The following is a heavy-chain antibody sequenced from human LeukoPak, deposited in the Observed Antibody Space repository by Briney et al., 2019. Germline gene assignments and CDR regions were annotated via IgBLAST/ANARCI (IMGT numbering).Heavy chain of an antibody. CDR1: GGTFSSYA. J-gene: IGHJ3*02. CDR3: ARSPGSYCSSTSCYRFIGAFDI. V-gene: IGHV1-69*13. CDR2: IIPIFGTA. D-gene: IGHD2-2*02. Sequence: SVKVSCKASGGTFSSYAISWVRQAPGQGLEWMGGIIPIFGTANYAQKFQGRVTITADESTSTAYTELSSLRSEDTAVYYCARSPGSYCSSTSCYRFIGAFDIWGQGTMVTVSS.